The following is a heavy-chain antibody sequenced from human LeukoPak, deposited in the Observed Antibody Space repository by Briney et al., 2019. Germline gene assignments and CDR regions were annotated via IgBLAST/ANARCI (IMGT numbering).Heavy chain of an antibody. CDR1: GASISTGGFY. V-gene: IGHV4-31*03. J-gene: IGHJ6*02. CDR3: ARDHSYYFGSQTSTLDV. D-gene: IGHD3-10*01. CDR2: IYYTGSV. Sequence: SETLSLTCTVSGASISTGGFYWTWIRQPPGEGLEWIGYIYYTGSVDYNASLKSRLTISLDTSKNRFSLKLNSVTAADTAVYYCARDHSYYFGSQTSTLDVWGHGTAVTVSS.